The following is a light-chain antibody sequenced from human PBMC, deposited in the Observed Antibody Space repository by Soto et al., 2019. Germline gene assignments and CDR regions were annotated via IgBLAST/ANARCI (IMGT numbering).Light chain of an antibody. CDR3: SAYAGSSTWV. J-gene: IGLJ2*01. CDR2: EVY. V-gene: IGLV2-8*01. Sequence: QSALTQPPSASGSPGQSVTFSCTGTSSDVGGYNYVSWYQQYPGKAPKLMIYEVYKRHSGVPDRFSGSRSGNTASLTVSGLQPEDEADYYCSAYAGSSTWVFGGGTKLTVL. CDR1: SSDVGGYNY.